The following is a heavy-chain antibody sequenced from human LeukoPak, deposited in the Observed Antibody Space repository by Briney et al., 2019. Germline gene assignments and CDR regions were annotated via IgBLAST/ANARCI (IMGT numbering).Heavy chain of an antibody. CDR1: GGSISSGSYY. CDR3: ARERGVGAVAGGWFDP. Sequence: SQTLSLTCTVSGGSISSGSYYWSWIRQPAGKGLEWIGRIYTSGSTNYNPSLKSRVTLSVDTSKNQFSLKLSSVTAADTAVYYCARERGVGAVAGGWFDPWGQGTLVTVSS. V-gene: IGHV4-61*02. J-gene: IGHJ5*02. D-gene: IGHD6-19*01. CDR2: IYTSGST.